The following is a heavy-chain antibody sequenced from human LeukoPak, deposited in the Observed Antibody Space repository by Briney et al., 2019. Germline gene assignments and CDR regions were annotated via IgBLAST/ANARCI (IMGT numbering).Heavy chain of an antibody. CDR2: ISSSSSYI. Sequence: PGGSLRLSCAASGFTFSSNSLHWVRQAPGKGLEWVSYISSSSSYIYYADSMKGRFTISRDNAKNSLYLQMNSLRAEDTAVYYCASVDCSGGSCCCNFNYWGQGTLVTVSS. CDR3: ASVDCSGGSCCCNFNY. V-gene: IGHV3-21*05. CDR1: GFTFSSNS. J-gene: IGHJ4*02. D-gene: IGHD2-15*01.